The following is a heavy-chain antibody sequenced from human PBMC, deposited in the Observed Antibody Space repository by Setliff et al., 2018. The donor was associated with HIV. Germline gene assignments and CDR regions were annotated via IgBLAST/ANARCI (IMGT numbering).Heavy chain of an antibody. Sequence: SETLSLTCTVSGGSISSGGYYWSWIRQHPGKGLERIGYIYYSGSTYYNPSLKSRVTISVDTSKSQFSLKLSSVTAADTAVYYCARSKKRGDYYYYYYYMDVWGKGTTVTVSS. CDR1: GGSISSGGYY. D-gene: IGHD3-16*01. J-gene: IGHJ6*03. V-gene: IGHV4-31*03. CDR2: IYYSGST. CDR3: ARSKKRGDYYYYYYYMDV.